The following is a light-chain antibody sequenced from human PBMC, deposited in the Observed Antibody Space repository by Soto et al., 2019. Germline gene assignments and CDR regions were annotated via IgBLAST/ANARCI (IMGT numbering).Light chain of an antibody. Sequence: QSALTQPASVSGSPGQSITISCTGTSSDVGDYNYVSWYQLYPGKAPKLMIYDVSYRPSGVSGRFSGSKSGNTASLTISGVQAEDEADYYCSSYTTSTPYVFGTGTKLTVL. J-gene: IGLJ1*01. CDR1: SSDVGDYNY. CDR2: DVS. V-gene: IGLV2-14*01. CDR3: SSYTTSTPYV.